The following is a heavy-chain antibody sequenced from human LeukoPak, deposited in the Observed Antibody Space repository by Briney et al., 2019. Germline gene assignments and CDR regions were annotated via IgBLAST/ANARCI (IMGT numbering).Heavy chain of an antibody. J-gene: IGHJ6*02. CDR1: GFIFRSYR. CDR3: AREGYYSGMDV. Sequence: GSLRLHCAASGFIFRSYRMKWVRQAPGKGLEWVSFIGSSISYISYADSVKGRFTISRDNAKNSLYLQMNSLRAEDTAVYYCAREGYYSGMDVWGQGTTVTVSS. CDR2: IGSSISYI. V-gene: IGHV3-21*01.